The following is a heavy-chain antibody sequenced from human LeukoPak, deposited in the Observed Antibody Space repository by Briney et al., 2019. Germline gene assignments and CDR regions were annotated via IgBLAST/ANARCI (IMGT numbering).Heavy chain of an antibody. J-gene: IGHJ3*02. D-gene: IGHD4-23*01. CDR3: ARHQRGNSDAFDI. Sequence: PSETLSLTCTVSGGSISSYYWSWIRQPPGKGLEWIGYIYYSGSTNYNPSLKSRVTISVDTSKNQFSLKLSSVTAADTAVYYCARHQRGNSDAFDIWGHGTMVTVSS. V-gene: IGHV4-59*01. CDR1: GGSISSYY. CDR2: IYYSGST.